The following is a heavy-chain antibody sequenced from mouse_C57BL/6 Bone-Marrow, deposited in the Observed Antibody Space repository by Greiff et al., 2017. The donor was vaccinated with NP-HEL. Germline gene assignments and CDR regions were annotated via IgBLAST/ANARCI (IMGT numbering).Heavy chain of an antibody. CDR2: IDPETGGT. CDR3: TRAYYSNYVRFAY. J-gene: IGHJ3*01. CDR1: GYTFTDYE. V-gene: IGHV1-15*01. Sequence: QLKESGAELVRPGASVTLSCKASGYTFTDYEMHWVKQTPVHGLEWIGAIDPETGGTAYNQKFKGKAILTADKSSSTAYMELRSLTSEDSAVYYCTRAYYSNYVRFAYWGQGTLVTVSA. D-gene: IGHD2-5*01.